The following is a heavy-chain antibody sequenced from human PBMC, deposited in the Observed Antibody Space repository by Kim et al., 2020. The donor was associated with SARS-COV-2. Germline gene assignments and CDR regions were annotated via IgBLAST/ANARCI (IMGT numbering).Heavy chain of an antibody. D-gene: IGHD3-16*01. Sequence: GRFTISRDNAKNSLYLQMNSLRDEDTAVYYCARGLITPRILNYYYGMDVWGQGTTVTVSS. CDR3: ARGLITPRILNYYYGMDV. J-gene: IGHJ6*02. V-gene: IGHV3-48*02.